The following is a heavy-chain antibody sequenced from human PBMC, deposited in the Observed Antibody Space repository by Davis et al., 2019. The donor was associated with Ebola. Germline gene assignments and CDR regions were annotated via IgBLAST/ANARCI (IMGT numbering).Heavy chain of an antibody. V-gene: IGHV4-39*07. CDR1: GGSLSSYY. J-gene: IGHJ6*02. CDR2: IYYSGST. D-gene: IGHD4-17*01. CDR3: ARGNYGDYIVLYYYNMDV. Sequence: SETLSLTCTVSGGSLSSYYWGWIRQPPGKGLEWIGSIYYSGSTYYNPSLKSRVTISVDTSKNQFSLKLSSVTAADTAVYYCARGNYGDYIVLYYYNMDVWGQGTTVTVSS.